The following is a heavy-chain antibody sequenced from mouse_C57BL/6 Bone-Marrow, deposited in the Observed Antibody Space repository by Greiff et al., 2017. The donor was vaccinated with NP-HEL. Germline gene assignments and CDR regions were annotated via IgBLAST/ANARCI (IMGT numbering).Heavy chain of an antibody. D-gene: IGHD2-4*01. V-gene: IGHV1-53*01. CDR3: ARRGLRPGWYFDV. CDR2: INPSNGGT. CDR1: GYTFTSYW. Sequence: QVQLQQPGTELVKPGASVKLSCKASGYTFTSYWMHWVKQRPGQGLEWIGNINPSNGGTNYNEKFKSQAPLTVDKSSSTAYMQLSSLTSEDAAVYYCARRGLRPGWYFDVGGTGTTVTVSS. J-gene: IGHJ1*03.